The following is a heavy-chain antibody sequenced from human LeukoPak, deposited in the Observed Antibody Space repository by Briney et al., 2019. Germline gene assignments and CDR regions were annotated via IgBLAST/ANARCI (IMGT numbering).Heavy chain of an antibody. Sequence: SETLSLTCTVSGGSISTYYWSWIRQPPGKGLEWIGYIYYSGSTSYNPSLKSRVTISVDTSKNQFSLKLSSVTAADTAVYYCARDDFEYSVHYGMDVWGQGTTVTVSS. CDR2: IYYSGST. J-gene: IGHJ6*02. CDR3: ARDDFEYSVHYGMDV. D-gene: IGHD3-9*01. V-gene: IGHV4-59*01. CDR1: GGSISTYY.